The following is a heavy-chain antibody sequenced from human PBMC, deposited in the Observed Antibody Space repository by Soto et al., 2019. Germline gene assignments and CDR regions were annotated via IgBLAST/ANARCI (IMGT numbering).Heavy chain of an antibody. CDR2: ISSSSSYI. V-gene: IGHV3-21*01. CDR1: GFIFTSYS. Sequence: GGSLRLSCAASGFIFTSYSMNWVRQAPGKGLEWVSSISSSSSYIYYADSVKGRFTISRYNAKNSLYLQMNSLRAEDTAVYYCARGITIFGVVIGPNDYWGQGTLVTVSS. CDR3: ARGITIFGVVIGPNDY. D-gene: IGHD3-3*01. J-gene: IGHJ4*02.